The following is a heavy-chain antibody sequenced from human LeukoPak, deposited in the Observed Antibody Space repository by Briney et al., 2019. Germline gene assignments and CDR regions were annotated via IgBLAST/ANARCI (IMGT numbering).Heavy chain of an antibody. CDR1: GGSISSYY. D-gene: IGHD6-13*01. J-gene: IGHJ5*02. CDR2: IYYGVST. Sequence: PSETLSLTCTVSGGSISSYYWSWIRQPPGQGLEWIGYIYYGVSTNYNPSLKSRVTISLDTSKKQISLKVRSVTAADTAIYYCARLLADNWFDPWGQGTLVTVSS. V-gene: IGHV4-59*08. CDR3: ARLLADNWFDP.